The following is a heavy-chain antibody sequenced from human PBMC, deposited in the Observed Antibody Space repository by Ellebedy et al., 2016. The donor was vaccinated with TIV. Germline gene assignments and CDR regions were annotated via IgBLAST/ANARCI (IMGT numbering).Heavy chain of an antibody. Sequence: MPSETLSLTCAVYGGSFSGYYWSWIRQPPGKGLEWIGEINHSGSTNYNPSLKSRVTISVDTSKNQFSLKLSSVTAADTAVYYCARGRRGHSSSWYGDHFDYWGQGTLVTVSS. J-gene: IGHJ4*02. V-gene: IGHV4-34*01. CDR1: GGSFSGYY. CDR2: INHSGST. CDR3: ARGRRGHSSSWYGDHFDY. D-gene: IGHD6-13*01.